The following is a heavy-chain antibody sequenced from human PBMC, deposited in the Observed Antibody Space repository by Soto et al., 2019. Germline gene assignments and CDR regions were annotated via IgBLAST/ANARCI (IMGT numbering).Heavy chain of an antibody. CDR1: GFSLSTSGVG. CDR3: AHSRCGGDCLQSYSSHYYYGMDV. J-gene: IGHJ6*02. D-gene: IGHD2-21*02. Sequence: QITLKESGPTLVRPTQTLTLTCTFPGFSLSTSGVGVGWIRQPPGKALEWLALIYWEDDKRYSPSLKSRLTITKDTSKNQVVLTMTNMDPVDTATYYCAHSRCGGDCLQSYSSHYYYGMDVWGQGTTVTVSS. CDR2: IYWEDDK. V-gene: IGHV2-5*02.